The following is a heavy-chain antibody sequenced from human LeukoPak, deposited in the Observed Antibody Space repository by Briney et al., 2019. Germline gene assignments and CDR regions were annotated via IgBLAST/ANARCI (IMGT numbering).Heavy chain of an antibody. D-gene: IGHD5-18*01. J-gene: IGHJ4*02. Sequence: ASVKASCKASGYTFTGYYMHWVRQAPGQGLEWMGWINPNSGGTNYAQKFQGRVTMTRDTSISTAYMELSRLRSDDTAVYYCARDPGGYSYDFDYWGQGTLVTVSS. V-gene: IGHV1-2*02. CDR1: GYTFTGYY. CDR2: INPNSGGT. CDR3: ARDPGGYSYDFDY.